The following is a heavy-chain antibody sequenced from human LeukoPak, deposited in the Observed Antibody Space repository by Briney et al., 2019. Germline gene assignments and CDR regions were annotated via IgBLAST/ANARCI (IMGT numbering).Heavy chain of an antibody. CDR3: ARVNDYGDYDNWFDP. D-gene: IGHD4-17*01. J-gene: IGHJ5*02. Sequence: GASVKVSCKASGHTFTSHDINWVRQAAGQGLEWMGWMNPNTGNTAYAQKFQGRVTMTRDTSINTAYMELSSLRSEDTAVYYCARVNDYGDYDNWFDPWGQGTLVTVSS. CDR2: MNPNTGNT. V-gene: IGHV1-8*01. CDR1: GHTFTSHD.